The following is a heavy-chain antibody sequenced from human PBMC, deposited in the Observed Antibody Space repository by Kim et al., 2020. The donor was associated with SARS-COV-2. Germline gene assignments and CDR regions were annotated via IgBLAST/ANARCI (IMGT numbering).Heavy chain of an antibody. Sequence: GGSLRLSCAASGFSVRDNYVSWVRQAPGKGLEWVSFVYRGGSTYYADSVKGRFTISRDNFQNTVYLQMDSLRAEDTAVYYCARDGGSKYGMDVWSKGTTVTVSS. CDR3: ARDGGSKYGMDV. J-gene: IGHJ6*04. D-gene: IGHD1-26*01. V-gene: IGHV3-53*01. CDR2: VYRGGST. CDR1: GFSVRDNY.